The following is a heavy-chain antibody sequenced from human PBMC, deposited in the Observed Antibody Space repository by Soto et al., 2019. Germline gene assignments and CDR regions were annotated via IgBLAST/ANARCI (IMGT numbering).Heavy chain of an antibody. CDR2: IFSDNER. V-gene: IGHV2-26*01. CDR3: ARMNVDSYQFYYAMDV. J-gene: IGHJ6*02. D-gene: IGHD4-17*01. Sequence: SGPTLVNPTETLTLTCTVSGFSLTTGKMGVSWIRQPPGKALEWLAHIFSDNERSYSTSLQGRLTISKDTSGSQVVLSMTNVDPADTATYYCARMNVDSYQFYYAMDVWGQGTTVTVSS. CDR1: GFSLTTGKMG.